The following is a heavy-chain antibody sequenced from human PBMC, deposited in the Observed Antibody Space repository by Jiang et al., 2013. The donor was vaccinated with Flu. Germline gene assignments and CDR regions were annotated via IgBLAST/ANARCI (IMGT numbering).Heavy chain of an antibody. V-gene: IGHV2-70*11. CDR2: IDWDDDK. CDR1: GFSLSTSGMC. CDR3: ALTGVTAIRGNAFDI. Sequence: TLTLTCTFSGFSLSTSGMCVSWIRQPPGKALEWLARIDWDDDKYYSTSLKTRLTISKDTSKNQVVLTMTNMDPVDTATYYCALTGVTAIRGNAFDIWGQGTMVTVSS. D-gene: IGHD2-21*02. J-gene: IGHJ3*02.